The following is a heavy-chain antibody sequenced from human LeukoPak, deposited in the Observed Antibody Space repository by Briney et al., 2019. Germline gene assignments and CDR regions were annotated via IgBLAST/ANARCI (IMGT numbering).Heavy chain of an antibody. D-gene: IGHD3-10*01. CDR3: ARDAMVYGSGSYYNY. CDR2: IKQDGSDK. CDR1: GFTFTTYW. V-gene: IGHV3-7*01. Sequence: GGSLRLSCAVSGFTFTTYWMTWVRQAPGKGLEWVANIKQDGSDKYYVDSVKGRFTISRDNSKNTLYLQMNSLRAEDTAVYYCARDAMVYGSGSYYNYWGQGTLVTVSS. J-gene: IGHJ4*02.